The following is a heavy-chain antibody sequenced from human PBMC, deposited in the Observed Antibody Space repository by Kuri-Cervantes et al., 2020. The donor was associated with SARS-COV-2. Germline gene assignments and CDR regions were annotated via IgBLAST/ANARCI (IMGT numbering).Heavy chain of an antibody. D-gene: IGHD1-26*01. J-gene: IGHJ4*02. Sequence: SETLSLTCTVSGGSISSSSYYWGWIRQPPGKGLEWIGYFYYSGITNYNPSLKNRVTMSVDTSKNQFSLNLSSVTAADTAVYYCARDNILFSGSGFDYWGQGTLVTVSS. CDR3: ARDNILFSGSGFDY. V-gene: IGHV4-61*01. CDR2: FYYSGIT. CDR1: GGSISSSSYY.